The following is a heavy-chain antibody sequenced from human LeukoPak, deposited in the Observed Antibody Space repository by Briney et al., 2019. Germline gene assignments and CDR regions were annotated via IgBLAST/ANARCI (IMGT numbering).Heavy chain of an antibody. D-gene: IGHD2-21*01. CDR2: INIDGRST. CDR3: ARVRRDGSAPLYSDGLNV. V-gene: IGHV3-74*01. J-gene: IGHJ6*02. CDR1: GFTFSGLW. Sequence: GGSLGFSFAASGFTFSGLWMHWVRQAPGKGLVWVSHINIDGRSTTDAVSVKGRITSSRDNAKDTMYLQMHGLRAEDAAVYECARVRRDGSAPLYSDGLNVWGRGTTVTVSS.